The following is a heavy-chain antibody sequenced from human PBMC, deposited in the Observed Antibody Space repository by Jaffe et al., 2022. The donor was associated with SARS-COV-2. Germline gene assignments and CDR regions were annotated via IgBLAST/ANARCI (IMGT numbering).Heavy chain of an antibody. J-gene: IGHJ4*02. CDR1: GFTFSSYA. CDR3: AKASVERRQLGDYFDY. CDR2: ISGSGGST. Sequence: EVQLLESGGGLVQPGGSLRLSCAASGFTFSSYAMSWVRQAPGKGLEWVSAISGSGGSTYYADSVKGRFTISRDNSKNTLYLQMNSLRAEDTAVYYCAKASVERRQLGDYFDYWGQGTLVTVSS. V-gene: IGHV3-23*01. D-gene: IGHD3-16*01.